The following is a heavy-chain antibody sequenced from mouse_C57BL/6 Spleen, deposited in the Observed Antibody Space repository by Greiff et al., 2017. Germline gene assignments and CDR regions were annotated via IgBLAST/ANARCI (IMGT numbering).Heavy chain of an antibody. CDR2: IYPGDGDT. D-gene: IGHD1-1*01. V-gene: IGHV1-80*01. Sequence: QVQLQQSGAELVKPGASVKISCKASGYAFSSYWMNWVKQRPGKGLEWIGQIYPGDGDTNYNGKFKGKATLTADKSSSTAYLQLSSLTSEDSAVYFCARWRGSSPYIDYWGQGTTLTVSS. CDR3: ARWRGSSPYIDY. CDR1: GYAFSSYW. J-gene: IGHJ2*01.